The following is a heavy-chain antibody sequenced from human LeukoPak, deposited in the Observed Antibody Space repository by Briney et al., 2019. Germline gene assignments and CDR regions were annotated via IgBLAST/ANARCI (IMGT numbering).Heavy chain of an antibody. CDR1: RFSISNYW. J-gene: IGHJ3*01. V-gene: IGHV3-7*01. Sequence: TGGSLGLSCVASRFSISNYWMNWVRQAPGKGLEWVANIKQDGSEKYYVDSVKGRFTISRDNAKNSVCLQMNSLRAEDTAVYYCARGFDGANAFDLWGQGTLVTVSS. CDR3: ARGFDGANAFDL. CDR2: IKQDGSEK.